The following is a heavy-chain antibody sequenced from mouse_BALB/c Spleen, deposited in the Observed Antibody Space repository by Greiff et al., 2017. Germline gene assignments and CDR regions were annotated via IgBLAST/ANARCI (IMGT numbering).Heavy chain of an antibody. J-gene: IGHJ4*01. CDR3: ASTTGDYAMDY. D-gene: IGHD2-12*01. V-gene: IGHV5-4*02. CDR1: GFTFSDYY. CDR2: ISDGGSYT. Sequence: EVHLVESGGGLVKPGGSLKLSCAASGFTFSDYYMYWVRQTPEKRLEWVATISDGGSYTYYPDSVKGRFTISRDNAKNNLYLQMSSLKSEDTAMYYCASTTGDYAMDYWGQGTSGTVSS.